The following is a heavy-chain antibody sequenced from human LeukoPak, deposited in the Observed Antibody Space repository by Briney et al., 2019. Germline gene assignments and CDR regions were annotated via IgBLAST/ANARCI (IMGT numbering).Heavy chain of an antibody. CDR2: IKQDGSEK. CDR1: GFTFSSYW. CDR3: ARGDFSDYGDYVDAFDI. D-gene: IGHD4-17*01. V-gene: IGHV3-7*01. J-gene: IGHJ3*02. Sequence: GGSLRLSCAASGFTFSSYWMSWVRQAPGKGLEWVANIKQDGSEKYYVDSVKGRFTISRDSAKNSLYLRMNSLRVEDTAVYYCARGDFSDYGDYVDAFDIWGQGTMVTVSS.